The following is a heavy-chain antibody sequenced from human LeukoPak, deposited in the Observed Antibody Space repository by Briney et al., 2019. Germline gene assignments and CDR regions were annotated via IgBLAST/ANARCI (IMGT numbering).Heavy chain of an antibody. CDR2: IYPGDSDT. D-gene: IGHD3-10*01. Sequence: ESLKISCKGSGYSFTSYWIGWVRQMPGKGLEWMGIIYPGDSDTRYSPSFQGQVTISVDRSISTAYLQWSSLKASDTAMYYCARQTRITMVRGFYGMDVWGQGTTVTVSS. V-gene: IGHV5-51*01. CDR1: GYSFTSYW. CDR3: ARQTRITMVRGFYGMDV. J-gene: IGHJ6*02.